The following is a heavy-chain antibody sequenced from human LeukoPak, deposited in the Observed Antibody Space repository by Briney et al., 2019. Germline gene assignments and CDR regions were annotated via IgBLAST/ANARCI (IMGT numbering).Heavy chain of an antibody. Sequence: SGPTLVKPTQTLTLTCTFSGFSLSSSGGGVGWIRQPPGKALEWLALIYWDDDKRYSPSLKSRLTITKDTSKNQVVLTMTNMDPVDTATYYCAHEPLGNDAFDIWGQGTMVTVSS. J-gene: IGHJ3*02. CDR1: GFSLSSSGGG. CDR2: IYWDDDK. V-gene: IGHV2-5*02. D-gene: IGHD1-26*01. CDR3: AHEPLGNDAFDI.